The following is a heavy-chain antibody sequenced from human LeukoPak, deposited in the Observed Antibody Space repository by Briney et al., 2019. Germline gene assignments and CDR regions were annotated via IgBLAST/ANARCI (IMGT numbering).Heavy chain of an antibody. CDR2: INSGGST. CDR1: GFSVSSNY. CDR3: ARYVSWDYFDY. J-gene: IGHJ4*02. D-gene: IGHD1-26*01. V-gene: IGHV3-53*01. Sequence: GGSLRLSCAASGFSVSSNYMSWVRQAPGKGLEWVSVINSGGSTYYADPVKGRFTISRDNSKNTVYLQMIGLRVEDTVVYYCARYVSWDYFDYWGQGTLVTVSS.